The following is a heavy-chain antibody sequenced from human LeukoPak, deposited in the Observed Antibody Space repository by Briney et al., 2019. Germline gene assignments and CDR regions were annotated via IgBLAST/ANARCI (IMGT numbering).Heavy chain of an antibody. CDR1: GYTFTSYD. CDR3: ARDGKDSSGYYFGDD. D-gene: IGHD3-22*01. J-gene: IGHJ4*02. Sequence: GASVKVSCKASGYTFTSYDITWVRQATGQGLEWMGWMNPNSGNTGYAQKFQGRVTMTRNTSISTAYMELSSLRSEDTAVYYCARDGKDSSGYYFGDDWGQGTLVTVSS. CDR2: MNPNSGNT. V-gene: IGHV1-8*01.